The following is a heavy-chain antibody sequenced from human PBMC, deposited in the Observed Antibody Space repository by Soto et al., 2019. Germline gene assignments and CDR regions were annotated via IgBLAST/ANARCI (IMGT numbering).Heavy chain of an antibody. V-gene: IGHV1-2*02. D-gene: IGHD3-16*01. J-gene: IGHJ4*02. Sequence: AASVKVSCKASGYTFTDYYIHWVRQAPGLGLEWVGWINPKNGGTYFAQKFQGRVTLTRDMSISTAYMEVNIVTSDDTAVYYCARGIVAPGNIYDGVGGLYFDSWGQGTLVTVSS. CDR3: ARGIVAPGNIYDGVGGLYFDS. CDR1: GYTFTDYY. CDR2: INPKNGGT.